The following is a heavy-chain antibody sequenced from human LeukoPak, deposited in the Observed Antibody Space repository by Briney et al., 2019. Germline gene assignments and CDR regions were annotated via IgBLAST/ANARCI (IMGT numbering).Heavy chain of an antibody. CDR2: MSHDESQE. J-gene: IGHJ4*02. CDR1: GFSFTDYT. V-gene: IGHV3-30*04. D-gene: IGHD3-22*01. Sequence: GRSLRLSCSASGFSFTDYTMHWVSQAPGKGMEWVTVMSHDESQEYYADSVKGRFTISRDNSKNTLYLEMNSPRGDDSAMYFCASVKDSAWHNFDYWGQRTLVTVSS. CDR3: ASVKDSAWHNFDY.